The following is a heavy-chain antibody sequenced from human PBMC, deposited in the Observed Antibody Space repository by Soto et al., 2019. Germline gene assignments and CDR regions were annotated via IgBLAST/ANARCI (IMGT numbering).Heavy chain of an antibody. V-gene: IGHV4-59*01. CDR3: ARVVGYGSGSYYIDS. CDR1: GCSINSYY. J-gene: IGHJ4*02. D-gene: IGHD3-10*01. Sequence: PSETLSLTCTVSGCSINSYYWSWIRQPPGKGLEWIGLSYYTGDTDYNPSLKSRVTISLDTSKNQFSLRVNSVTAADTAVYYCARVVGYGSGSYYIDSWGQGALVTVSS. CDR2: SYYTGDT.